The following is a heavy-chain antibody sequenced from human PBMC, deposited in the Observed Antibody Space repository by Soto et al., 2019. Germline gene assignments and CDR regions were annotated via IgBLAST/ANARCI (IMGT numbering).Heavy chain of an antibody. Sequence: SQTLSLTCAISGDSVSSNSAAWKCIRQSPSRGLEWLGRTYYRSKWYNDYAVSVKGRISINPDTSKNLFSLQLNSVTPEDTAVYYCARDRKGGFVMDVWGQGTTVTVSS. CDR1: GDSVSSNSAA. D-gene: IGHD3-16*01. J-gene: IGHJ6*02. CDR2: TYYRSKWYN. V-gene: IGHV6-1*01. CDR3: ARDRKGGFVMDV.